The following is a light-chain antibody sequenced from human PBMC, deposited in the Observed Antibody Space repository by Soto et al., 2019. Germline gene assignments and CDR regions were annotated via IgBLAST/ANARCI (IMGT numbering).Light chain of an antibody. CDR2: GAS. CDR1: QSVSSN. CDR3: QQYNNWPPVT. J-gene: IGKJ1*01. Sequence: EIVMTQSPATLSVSPGERATLSCRASQSVSSNLAWYQQKPGQAPRLLIYGASTRATGIPARFSGSGSGTDFTLTISSLQSEDLAVYYCQQYNNWPPVTFGQGTKVEIK. V-gene: IGKV3-15*01.